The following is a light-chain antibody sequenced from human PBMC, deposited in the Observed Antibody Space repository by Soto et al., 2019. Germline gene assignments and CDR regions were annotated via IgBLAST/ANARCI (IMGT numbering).Light chain of an antibody. CDR2: GNT. CDR1: SSNLGTGYD. V-gene: IGLV1-40*01. J-gene: IGLJ1*01. CDR3: QSYGSRLSTYV. Sequence: QSVLRDPAAVAGGPEQRVTISCTSSSSNLGTGYDVHWYQQRPGTSPKLLIFGNTNRPSGVPDRFSGSKSGAFGSLAITGLLAEDEADDYCQSYGSRLSTYVFGPGTKLTAL.